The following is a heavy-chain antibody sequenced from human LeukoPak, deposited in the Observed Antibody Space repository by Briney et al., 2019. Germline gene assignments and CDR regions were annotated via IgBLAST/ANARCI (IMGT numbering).Heavy chain of an antibody. V-gene: IGHV1-2*02. CDR2: INPNTGDT. CDR1: GYTFTAYY. CDR3: AREGAPQLSLYLAH. J-gene: IGHJ4*02. Sequence: ASVKVSCKASGYTFTAYYIHWVRQAPGQGLEWMGWINPNTGDTNFAQRFQGRVTMTRDTSINTAYMELSSLRSDDTAMYYCAREGAPQLSLYLAHWGRKTLVTVSS. D-gene: IGHD1-1*01.